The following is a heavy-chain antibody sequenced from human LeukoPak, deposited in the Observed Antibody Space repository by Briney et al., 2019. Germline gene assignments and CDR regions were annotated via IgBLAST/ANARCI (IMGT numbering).Heavy chain of an antibody. CDR2: IRYDGSSK. D-gene: IGHD3-9*01. CDR3: AKGVDYDILTGYLN. V-gene: IGHV3-30*02. J-gene: IGHJ4*02. Sequence: GGSLRLSCAASGFTFSSYGMHWVRQAPGKGLEWVAFIRYDGSSKYYADSVKGRFTISRDNSKNTLYLQMNSLRAEDTAVYYCAKGVDYDILTGYLNWGQGTLVTVSS. CDR1: GFTFSSYG.